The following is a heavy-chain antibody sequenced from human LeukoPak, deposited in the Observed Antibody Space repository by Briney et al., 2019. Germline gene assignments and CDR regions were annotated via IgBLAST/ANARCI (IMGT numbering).Heavy chain of an antibody. J-gene: IGHJ4*02. CDR2: IIPILGIA. V-gene: IGHV1-69*04. CDR1: GGTFSSYA. D-gene: IGHD5-24*01. CDR3: ARGERWLQPNFDY. Sequence: GASVKVSCKASGGTFSSYAISWVRQAPGQGLEWMGRIIPILGIANYAQKFQGRVTITADKSTSTAYMELSSLRSEDTAVYYCARGERWLQPNFDYWGQGTLVTVSS.